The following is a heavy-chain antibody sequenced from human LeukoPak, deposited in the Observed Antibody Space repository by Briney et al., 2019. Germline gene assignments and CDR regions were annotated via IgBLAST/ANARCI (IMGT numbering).Heavy chain of an antibody. Sequence: GASVKVSCKASGYTFTSYGISWVRQAPGQGLEWMGWISAYNGNTNYAQKLQGRVTMTTDTSTSTAYMELRSLRSDDTAVYYCARENTYYDFWSGYYTFDYWGQGTLVTVSS. CDR1: GYTFTSYG. D-gene: IGHD3-3*01. V-gene: IGHV1-18*01. CDR2: ISAYNGNT. J-gene: IGHJ4*02. CDR3: ARENTYYDFWSGYYTFDY.